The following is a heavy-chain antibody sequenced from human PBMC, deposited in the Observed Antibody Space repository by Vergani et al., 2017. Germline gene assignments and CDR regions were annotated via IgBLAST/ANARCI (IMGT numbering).Heavy chain of an antibody. V-gene: IGHV1-69*13. J-gene: IGHJ4*02. CDR1: GYTFTGYY. D-gene: IGHD3-10*01. CDR3: ARDVSGSGDY. CDR2: IIPIFGTA. Sequence: QVQLVQSGAEVKKPGASVKVSCKASGYTFTGYYMHWVRQAPGQGLEWMGGIIPIFGTANYAQKFQGRVTITADESTSTAYMELSSLRSEDTAVYYCARDVSGSGDYWGQGTLVTVSS.